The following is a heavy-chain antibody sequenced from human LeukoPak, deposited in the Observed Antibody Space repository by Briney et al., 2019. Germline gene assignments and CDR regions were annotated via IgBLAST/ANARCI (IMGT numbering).Heavy chain of an antibody. J-gene: IGHJ6*03. CDR2: ISSRSRYI. CDR1: GFTFSSCS. CDR3: AKDISPHYYYYYMDV. D-gene: IGHD3-9*01. V-gene: IGHV3-21*04. Sequence: PGGSLRLSCAASGFTFSSCSMNWVRQAPGKGLEWVSSISSRSRYIYYADSVKGRFTISRDNAKNSLYLQMNSLRAEDMALYYCAKDISPHYYYYYMDVWGKGTTVTVSS.